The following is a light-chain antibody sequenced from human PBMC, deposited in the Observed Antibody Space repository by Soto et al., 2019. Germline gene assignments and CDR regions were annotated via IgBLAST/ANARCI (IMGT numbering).Light chain of an antibody. CDR1: SSDVGSYNL. Sequence: QSALTQPASVSGSPGQSITISYTGTSSDVGSYNLVSWYQQHPGKAPKFMIYEGSKRPSGVSNRFSGSKSGNTASLTISGLQAEDEADYYCCSYAGSSPYVFGTGTKLTVL. V-gene: IGLV2-23*01. CDR3: CSYAGSSPYV. CDR2: EGS. J-gene: IGLJ1*01.